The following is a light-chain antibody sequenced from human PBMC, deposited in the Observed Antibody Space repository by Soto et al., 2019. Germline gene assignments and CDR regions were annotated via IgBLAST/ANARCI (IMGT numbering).Light chain of an antibody. V-gene: IGKV3D-20*02. Sequence: EIVLTQSPGTLSLSPGERATLSCRASQSVDSSYLAWYQQKPGQAPRLLIQGASTRAPGIPDRFSGSGSGTDFTLTISSLEPEDFAVYYCQQRSNWPPITFGQGTRLEI. CDR1: QSVDSSY. CDR3: QQRSNWPPIT. J-gene: IGKJ5*01. CDR2: GAS.